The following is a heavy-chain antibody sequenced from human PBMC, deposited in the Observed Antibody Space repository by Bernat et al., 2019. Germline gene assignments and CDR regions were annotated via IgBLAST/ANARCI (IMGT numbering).Heavy chain of an antibody. J-gene: IGHJ4*02. CDR2: IKSKTDGGTT. V-gene: IGHV3-15*07. D-gene: IGHD3-16*02. CDR1: GFTFSNAW. CDR3: TTGPFWGSYRLFDY. Sequence: EVQLVESGGGLVKPGGSLRLSCAASGFTFSNAWMNWVRQAPGKGLEWVGRIKSKTDGGTTDYAAPVKGRFTISRDDSKNTLYLQMNSLKTEDTAVYYCTTGPFWGSYRLFDYWGQGTLVTVSS.